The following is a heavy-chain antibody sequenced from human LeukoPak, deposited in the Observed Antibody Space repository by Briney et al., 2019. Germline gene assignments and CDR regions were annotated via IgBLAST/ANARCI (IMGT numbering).Heavy chain of an antibody. CDR3: AKDRPRTGAAAALRFDP. CDR1: GFTVSSNY. V-gene: IGHV3-23*01. Sequence: GGSLRLSCAASGFTVSSNYMSWVRQAPGKGLEWVSAISGSGGSTYYADSVKGRFTISRDNSKNTLYLQMNSLRAEDTAVYYCAKDRPRTGAAAALRFDPWGQGTLVTVSS. CDR2: ISGSGGST. D-gene: IGHD6-13*01. J-gene: IGHJ5*02.